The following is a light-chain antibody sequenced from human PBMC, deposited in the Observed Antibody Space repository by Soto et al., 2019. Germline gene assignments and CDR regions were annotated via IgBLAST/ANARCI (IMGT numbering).Light chain of an antibody. CDR2: ENN. Sequence: QSVRTQPPSVSAAPGQKVTISCSGSSSNIGNNYVSWYQQLPGTAPKLLMYENNKRPSGIPDRFSGSKSGTSATLGITGLQTGDEAHYYCGTWDSSLSAPYVFGTGKKVTVL. CDR1: SSNIGNNY. CDR3: GTWDSSLSAPYV. J-gene: IGLJ1*01. V-gene: IGLV1-51*02.